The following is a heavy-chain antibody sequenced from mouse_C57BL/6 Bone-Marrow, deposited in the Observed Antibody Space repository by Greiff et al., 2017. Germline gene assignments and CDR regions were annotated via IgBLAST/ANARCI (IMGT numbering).Heavy chain of an antibody. J-gene: IGHJ1*03. CDR3: SRQVTTVLATKYFDV. D-gene: IGHD1-1*01. CDR1: GFTFSSYT. Sequence: EVMLVESGGGLVKPGGSLKLSCAASGFTFSSYTMSWVRQTPEKRLQWVAAISGGGGNTYYPDSVQGRFTISSDTDKNILDLKMSSLRSEDTALYYGSRQVTTVLATKYFDVWGTGTTVTVSS. CDR2: ISGGGGNT. V-gene: IGHV5-9*01.